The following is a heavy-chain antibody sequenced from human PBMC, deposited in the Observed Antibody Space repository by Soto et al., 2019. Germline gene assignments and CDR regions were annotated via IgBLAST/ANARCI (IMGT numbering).Heavy chain of an antibody. CDR1: GFTFSSYG. J-gene: IGHJ4*02. Sequence: QVQLVESGGGVVQPGRSLRLSCAASGFTFSSYGMHWVRQAPGKGLEWVAVIWYDGSNKYYADSVKGRFTISRDNSKTTLYLQMNSLRAEDTAVYYCARNRYKWNDYFDYWGQGTLVTVSS. V-gene: IGHV3-33*01. D-gene: IGHD1-1*01. CDR2: IWYDGSNK. CDR3: ARNRYKWNDYFDY.